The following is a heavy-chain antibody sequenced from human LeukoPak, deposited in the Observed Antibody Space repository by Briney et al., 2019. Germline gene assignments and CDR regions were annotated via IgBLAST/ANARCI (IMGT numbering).Heavy chain of an antibody. CDR3: AKGYDSLTVDAFDI. D-gene: IGHD3-9*01. Sequence: PGGSLSLSCAVSGLPYSIYAMLGARQAPERGREGVSDLCGSGGNIHYADPVKGRFTISRDNSKSTLYLQIDSMRGEARAVFCCAKGYDSLTVDAFDIWGQGTMVTVSS. CDR1: GLPYSIYA. J-gene: IGHJ3*02. V-gene: IGHV3-23*01. CDR2: LCGSGGNI.